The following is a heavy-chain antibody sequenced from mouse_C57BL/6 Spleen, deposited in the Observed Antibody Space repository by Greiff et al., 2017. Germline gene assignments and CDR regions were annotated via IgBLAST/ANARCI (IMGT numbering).Heavy chain of an antibody. CDR1: GFSLTSYG. CDR2: IWSGGST. Sequence: VQLQESGPGLVQPSQSLSITCTVSGFSLTSYGVHWVRQSPGKGLEWLGVIWSGGSTDYNAAFISRLSISKDNSKSQVFFKMNSLQADDTAIYYCARSGGTAQATNYYAMDYWGQGTSVTVS. D-gene: IGHD3-2*02. J-gene: IGHJ4*01. CDR3: ARSGGTAQATNYYAMDY. V-gene: IGHV2-2*01.